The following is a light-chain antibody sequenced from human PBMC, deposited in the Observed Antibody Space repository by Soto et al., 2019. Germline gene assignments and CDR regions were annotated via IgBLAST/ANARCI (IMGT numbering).Light chain of an antibody. CDR3: QSYDRTLSGSL. J-gene: IGLJ2*01. CDR2: INT. V-gene: IGLV1-40*01. CDR1: SSNIGAGYD. Sequence: QSVLTQPPSVSGAPGQRVTISCTGSSSNIGAGYDVHWYQQLPGTAPQLLIYINTNRPSGVPDRFSGSKSGTSASLAITGLQAEDEADYYCQSYDRTLSGSLFGGGTKLTVL.